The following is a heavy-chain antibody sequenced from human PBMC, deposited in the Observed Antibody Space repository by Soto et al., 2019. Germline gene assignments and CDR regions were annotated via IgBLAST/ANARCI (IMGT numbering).Heavy chain of an antibody. Sequence: GESLKISCKGSGYGFTSYWISWVRQMPGKGLEWMGRIDPSDSYTNYSPSFQGHVTISADKSISTAYLQWSSLKASDTAMYYCARWDGRYYYYYGMDVWGQGTTVTVSS. J-gene: IGHJ6*02. CDR1: GYGFTSYW. V-gene: IGHV5-10-1*01. CDR2: IDPSDSYT. D-gene: IGHD1-26*01. CDR3: ARWDGRYYYYYGMDV.